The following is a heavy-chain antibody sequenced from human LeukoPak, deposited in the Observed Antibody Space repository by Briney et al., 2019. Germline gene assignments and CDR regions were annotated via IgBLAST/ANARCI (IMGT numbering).Heavy chain of an antibody. CDR2: IYYSGST. CDR3: ARDVKAYYYGSGIYYYYMDV. J-gene: IGHJ6*03. CDR1: GGSISSYY. Sequence: SETLSLTCTVSGGSISSYYWSWIRQPPGKGLEWIGYIYYSGSTNYNPSLKSRVTISVDTSKNQFSLKLSSVTAADTAVYYCARDVKAYYYGSGIYYYYMDVWGKGTTVTISS. D-gene: IGHD3-10*01. V-gene: IGHV4-59*12.